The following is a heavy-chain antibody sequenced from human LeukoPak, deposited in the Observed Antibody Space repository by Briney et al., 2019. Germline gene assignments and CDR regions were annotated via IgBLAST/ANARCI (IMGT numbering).Heavy chain of an antibody. Sequence: PGRSLRPSCAASGFTFSSYGMHWVRQAPGKGLEWVAVIWYDGSNKYNADSVKGRFTISRDNSKNTLYLEMNSLRAEDTAVYYCARDKGRNVIWTLEYWGQRTLVTVSS. D-gene: IGHD2-15*01. CDR1: GFTFSSYG. CDR3: ARDKGRNVIWTLEY. J-gene: IGHJ4*02. V-gene: IGHV3-33*01. CDR2: IWYDGSNK.